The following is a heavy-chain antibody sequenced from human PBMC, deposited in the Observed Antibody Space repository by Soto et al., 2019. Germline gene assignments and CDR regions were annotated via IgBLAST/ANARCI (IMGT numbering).Heavy chain of an antibody. CDR3: ARAGWYRFDY. J-gene: IGHJ4*02. Sequence: GGSLRLSCAASGFTFSNYWVHWVRQVPGKGLMWVSRINSDGTTINYADSVEGRFTISRDNAKSTLFLQMNSLRVEDTAVYYGARAGWYRFDYWGQGTLVTVS. D-gene: IGHD6-19*01. CDR2: INSDGTTI. CDR1: GFTFSNYW. V-gene: IGHV3-74*01.